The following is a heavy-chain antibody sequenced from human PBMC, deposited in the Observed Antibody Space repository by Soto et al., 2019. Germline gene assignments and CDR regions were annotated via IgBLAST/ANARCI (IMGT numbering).Heavy chain of an antibody. V-gene: IGHV4-30-4*01. CDR1: GGSISSGDYY. CDR2: IYYSGST. CDR3: ARDNIVVVPAAWGWFDP. Sequence: SETLSLTCTVSGGSISSGDYYWSWIRQPPGKGLEWIGYIYYSGSTYYNPSLKSRVTISVDTSKNQFSLKLSSVTAADTAVYYCARDNIVVVPAAWGWFDPWGQGTLVTVSS. D-gene: IGHD2-2*01. J-gene: IGHJ5*02.